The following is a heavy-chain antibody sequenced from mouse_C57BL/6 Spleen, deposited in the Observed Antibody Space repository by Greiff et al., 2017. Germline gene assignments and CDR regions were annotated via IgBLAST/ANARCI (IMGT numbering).Heavy chain of an antibody. CDR3: ARGPLTTYYAMDY. D-gene: IGHD2-12*01. CDR1: GFTFTAYY. CDR2: IRNKANGYTT. V-gene: IGHV7-3*01. Sequence: EVKVVESGGGLVQPGGSLSLSCAASGFTFTAYYMSWVRQPPGKALEWLGFIRNKANGYTTEYSASVKGRFTISRDTSQSILYLQMNALRAEDSATDYGARGPLTTYYAMDYWGQGTSVTVSS. J-gene: IGHJ4*01.